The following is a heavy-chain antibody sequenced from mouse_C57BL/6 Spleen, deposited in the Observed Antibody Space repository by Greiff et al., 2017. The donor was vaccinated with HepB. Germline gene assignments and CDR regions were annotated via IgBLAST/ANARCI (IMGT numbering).Heavy chain of an antibody. CDR1: GYTFTDYE. J-gene: IGHJ3*01. V-gene: IGHV1-15*01. D-gene: IGHD2-3*01. CDR3: TRWLLPWFAY. Sequence: VKLQESGAELVRPGASVTLSCKASGYTFTDYEMHWVKQTPVHGLEWIGAIDPETGGTAYNQKFKGKAILTADKSSSTAYMELRSLTSEDSAVYYCTRWLLPWFAYWGQGTLVTVSA. CDR2: IDPETGGT.